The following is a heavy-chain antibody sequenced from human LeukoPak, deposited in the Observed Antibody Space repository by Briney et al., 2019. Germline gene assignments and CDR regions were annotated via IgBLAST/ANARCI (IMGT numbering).Heavy chain of an antibody. D-gene: IGHD3-16*02. J-gene: IGHJ4*02. V-gene: IGHV3-74*01. CDR2: INSDGSAT. CDR1: GFTFGSPW. CDR3: ARGTAGYHSSYFDY. Sequence: GGSLRLSCAASGFTFGSPWMHWVRQAPGKGLVWVSRINSDGSATAYADSVKGRFTISRDNAENTLYLQMNSLRAEDTAVYYCARGTAGYHSSYFDYWGQGTLVTVSP.